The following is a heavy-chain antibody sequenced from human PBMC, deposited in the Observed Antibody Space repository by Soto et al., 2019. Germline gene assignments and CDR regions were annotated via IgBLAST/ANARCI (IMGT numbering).Heavy chain of an antibody. CDR2: INHSGST. Sequence: LSLTCAVYGGSFSGYYWSWLRQPPGKGLEWMGEINHSGSTNYNPSLKSRVTISVDTSKNQFSLKLSSVTAADTAVYYCARGGPGLLWFGELSRSRYGMDVWGQGTTVTVSS. V-gene: IGHV4-34*01. J-gene: IGHJ6*02. CDR1: GGSFSGYY. CDR3: ARGGPGLLWFGELSRSRYGMDV. D-gene: IGHD3-10*01.